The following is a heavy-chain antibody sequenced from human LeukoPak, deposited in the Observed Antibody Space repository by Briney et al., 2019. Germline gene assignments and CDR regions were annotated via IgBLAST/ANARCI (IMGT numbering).Heavy chain of an antibody. D-gene: IGHD6-19*01. CDR2: IYTSGST. Sequence: PSETLSLTCTVSGGSISSYYWSWIRQPAGKGLEWIGRIYTSGSTNYNPSLKSRVTMPVDTSKNQFSLKLSSVTAADTAVYYCARDRIAVAGDYFDYWGQGTLVTVSS. V-gene: IGHV4-4*07. CDR1: GGSISSYY. J-gene: IGHJ4*02. CDR3: ARDRIAVAGDYFDY.